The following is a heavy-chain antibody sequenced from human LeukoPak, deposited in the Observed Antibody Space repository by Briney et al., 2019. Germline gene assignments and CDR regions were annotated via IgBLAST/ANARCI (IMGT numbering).Heavy chain of an antibody. CDR2: IGGSDDTT. J-gene: IGHJ4*02. CDR1: GFTFSSYA. CDR3: AKGDWLSPFDY. D-gene: IGHD3-9*01. V-gene: IGHV3-23*01. Sequence: GGSLRLSCAASGFTFSSYAMNWVRQAPGKGLEWVSTIGGSDDTTYYADSVKGRFTISRGNSKNTLYLQMNGLRAEDTAVYYCAKGDWLSPFDYWGQGTLVTVSS.